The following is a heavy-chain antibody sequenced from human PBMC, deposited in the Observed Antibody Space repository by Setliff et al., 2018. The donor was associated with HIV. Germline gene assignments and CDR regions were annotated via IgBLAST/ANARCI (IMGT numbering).Heavy chain of an antibody. CDR2: AIPMLGIA. V-gene: IGHV1-69*10. CDR3: ARSSYYGVNSPFDY. Sequence: ASVKVSCKASGGTFSSYVINWVRQAPGQGLEWMGGAIPMLGIANHVHKFQGRATITADKSTSTAYMELNSLRSEDTAVYYCARSSYYGVNSPFDYWGQGTRVTVSS. J-gene: IGHJ4*02. CDR1: GGTFSSYV. D-gene: IGHD3-16*01.